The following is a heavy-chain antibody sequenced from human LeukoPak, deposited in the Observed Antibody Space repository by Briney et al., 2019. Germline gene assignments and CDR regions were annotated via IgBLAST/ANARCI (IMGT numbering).Heavy chain of an antibody. CDR3: ARDRVVGVTKFDY. D-gene: IGHD2-2*01. J-gene: IGHJ4*02. V-gene: IGHV3-30-3*01. CDR2: ISYDGSNK. Sequence: GRSLRLSCAASGFTFSSYAMHWVRQAPGKGLEWVAVISYDGSNKYYADSVKGRFTISRDNSKNTLYLQMNSLRAEDTATYYCARDRVVGVTKFDYWGQGTLVTVSS. CDR1: GFTFSSYA.